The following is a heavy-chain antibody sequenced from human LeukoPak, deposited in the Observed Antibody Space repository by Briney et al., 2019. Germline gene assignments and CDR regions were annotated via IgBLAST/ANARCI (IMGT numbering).Heavy chain of an antibody. J-gene: IGHJ5*02. V-gene: IGHV1-46*01. CDR2: INPSGGST. D-gene: IGHD3-9*01. CDR1: GYTFTSYY. CDR3: AREGSWRYFDWLPSAPPTDNWFDP. Sequence: ASVKVSCQASGYTFTSYYMHWVRQAPGQGLEWMGIINPSGGSTSYAQKFQGRVTMTRDTSTSTVYMELSSLRSEDTAVYYCAREGSWRYFDWLPSAPPTDNWFDPWGQGTLVTVSS.